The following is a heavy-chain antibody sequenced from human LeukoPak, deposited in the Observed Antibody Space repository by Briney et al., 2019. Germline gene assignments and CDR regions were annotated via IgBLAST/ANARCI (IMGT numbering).Heavy chain of an antibody. CDR2: FDPEDGET. Sequence: ASVKVSCKVSGYTLTELSMHWVRQAPGKGLEWMGGFDPEDGETIYAQKFQGRVTMTTDTSTSTAYMELRSLRSDDTAVYYCARHLTIAAAVPFGYWGQGTLVTVSS. J-gene: IGHJ4*02. V-gene: IGHV1-24*01. CDR3: ARHLTIAAAVPFGY. D-gene: IGHD6-13*01. CDR1: GYTLTELS.